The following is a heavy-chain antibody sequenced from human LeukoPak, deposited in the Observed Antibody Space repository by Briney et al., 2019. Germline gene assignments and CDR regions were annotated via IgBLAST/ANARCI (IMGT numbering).Heavy chain of an antibody. J-gene: IGHJ4*02. CDR2: ISSSGSTI. V-gene: IGHV3-48*03. CDR1: GFTFSSYE. Sequence: PGGSLRLSCAASGFTFSSYEMNWVRQAPGKGLEWVSYISSSGSTIYYADSVKGRFTISRDNAKNSLYLQMNSLRAEDTAVFYCAKDAGSGSSLFDYWGQGTLVTVSS. CDR3: AKDAGSGSSLFDY. D-gene: IGHD1-26*01.